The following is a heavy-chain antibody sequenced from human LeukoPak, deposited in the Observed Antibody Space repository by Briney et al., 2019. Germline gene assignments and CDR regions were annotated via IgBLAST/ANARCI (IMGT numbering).Heavy chain of an antibody. J-gene: IGHJ4*02. CDR1: GFTFADYT. CDR2: ITWDGSTT. V-gene: IGHV3-43*01. D-gene: IGHD3-22*01. CDR3: AHLRGYYDSSGSDY. Sequence: GGSLRLSCAASGFTFADYTMHWVRQAPGKGLEWVSLITWDGITWDGSTTSYADSVKGRFTISRDNNKNSLYLQMNSLRAEDTAVYYCAHLRGYYDSSGSDYWGQGTLVTVSS.